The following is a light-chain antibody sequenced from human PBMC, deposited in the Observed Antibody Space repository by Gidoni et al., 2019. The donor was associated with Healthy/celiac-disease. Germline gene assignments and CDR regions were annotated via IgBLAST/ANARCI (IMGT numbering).Light chain of an antibody. Sequence: DIQMTQSPSSLSASVGDRVTITCRASQSISSYLNWYQQKPGKATKILIYAASSLQSGVPSSFSGSGSGTDFTLTISSLQPEDFATYYCQQSYSTRWTFGQGTKVEIK. CDR2: AAS. V-gene: IGKV1-39*01. CDR1: QSISSY. J-gene: IGKJ1*01. CDR3: QQSYSTRWT.